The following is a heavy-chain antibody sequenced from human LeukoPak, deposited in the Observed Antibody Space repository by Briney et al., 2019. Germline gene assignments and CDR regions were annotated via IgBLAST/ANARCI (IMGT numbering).Heavy chain of an antibody. CDR2: INPNSGGT. J-gene: IGHJ4*02. Sequence: ASVTVSCKASGYTFTGYYMHWVRQAPGQGLEWMGWINPNSGGTNYAQKFQGRVTMTRDTSISTAYMELSRLRSDDTAVYYCAREGYSGYDSFDYWGQGTLVTVSS. CDR1: GYTFTGYY. V-gene: IGHV1-2*02. D-gene: IGHD5-12*01. CDR3: AREGYSGYDSFDY.